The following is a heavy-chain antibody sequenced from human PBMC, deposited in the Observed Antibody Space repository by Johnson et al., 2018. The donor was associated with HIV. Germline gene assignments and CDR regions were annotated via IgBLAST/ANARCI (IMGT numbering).Heavy chain of an antibody. Sequence: VQLVESGGGVVRPGGSLRLSCAASGFTFDDYGMSWVRQAPGKGLEWVSGINWNRGSIGYADSVKGRFTISRDNAKNSLYLQMNSLRAEDTALYYCAKDTLLESGFDIWGQGTMVTVSS. D-gene: IGHD3-3*02. CDR2: INWNRGSI. CDR3: AKDTLLESGFDI. V-gene: IGHV3-20*04. J-gene: IGHJ3*02. CDR1: GFTFDDYG.